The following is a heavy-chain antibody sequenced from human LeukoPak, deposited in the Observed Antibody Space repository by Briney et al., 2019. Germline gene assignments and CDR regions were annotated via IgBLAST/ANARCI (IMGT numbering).Heavy chain of an antibody. V-gene: IGHV3-11*01. CDR3: AREGLYDSSGYPLWGY. Sequence: GGSLRLSCAASGFTLSDYYMSWIRQAPGKGLEWVSYISSSGSTIYYADSVKGRFTISRDNAKNSLYLQMNSLRAEDTAVYYCAREGLYDSSGYPLWGYWGQGTLVTVSS. CDR2: ISSSGSTI. CDR1: GFTLSDYY. D-gene: IGHD3-22*01. J-gene: IGHJ4*02.